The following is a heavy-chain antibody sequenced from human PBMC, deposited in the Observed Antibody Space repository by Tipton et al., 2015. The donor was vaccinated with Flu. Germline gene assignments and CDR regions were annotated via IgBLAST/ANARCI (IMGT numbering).Heavy chain of an antibody. CDR2: NYYSVST. CDR3: ARGVQYYDILTGYTAYFDY. Sequence: TLSLTCTVSGGSISSYYWSWIRQPPGKGLEWIGYNYYSVSTNYNPSLKSRVTISVDTSKNQFSLKLSSVTAADTAVYYCARGVQYYDILTGYTAYFDYWGQGTLVTVSS. J-gene: IGHJ4*02. D-gene: IGHD3-9*01. V-gene: IGHV4-59*01. CDR1: GGSISSYY.